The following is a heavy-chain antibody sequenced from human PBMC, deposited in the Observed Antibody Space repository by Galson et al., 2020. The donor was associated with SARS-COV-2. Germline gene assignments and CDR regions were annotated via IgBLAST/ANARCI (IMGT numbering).Heavy chain of an antibody. CDR1: GGSISRYY. Sequence: SETLSLTFTVSGGSISRYYWTWIRQPPGKGLEWIGYMYYSGSTLYNPSLETRVTMSVDTSKNQFSLKLSSVTAADTALYYCAKVPVRDYYYYGIDVCGQGTTVTVSS. V-gene: IGHV4-59*01. J-gene: IGHJ6*02. D-gene: IGHD4-17*01. CDR2: MYYSGST. CDR3: AKVPVRDYYYYGIDV.